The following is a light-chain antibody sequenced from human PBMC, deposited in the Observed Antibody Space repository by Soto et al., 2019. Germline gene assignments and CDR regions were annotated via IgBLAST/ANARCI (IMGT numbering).Light chain of an antibody. CDR3: QHFDKLPLS. CDR2: DAS. J-gene: IGKJ3*01. CDR1: QDISNY. V-gene: IGKV1-33*01. Sequence: DIQMTQSPPSLSASLGDRVTITCQAIQDISNYLNWYQQKLGKAPKILISDASNLETGVPSRFSGSGSGTHFTFTITSLQPEDSSTYDCQHFDKLPLSFGPGPKVHIK.